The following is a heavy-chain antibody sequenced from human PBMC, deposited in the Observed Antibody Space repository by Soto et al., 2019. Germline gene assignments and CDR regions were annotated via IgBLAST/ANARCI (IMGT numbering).Heavy chain of an antibody. D-gene: IGHD2-2*01. V-gene: IGHV4-31*02. J-gene: IGHJ3*02. CDR1: GGSISSGGYY. CDR2: IYYSGST. CDR3: ARASKRPLVPFDI. Sequence: SETLSLTCTVSGGSISSGGYYWSWIRQHPGKGLEWIGYIYYSGSTYHNPSLKSRVTISVDTSKNQFSLKLSSVTAADTAVYYCARASKRPLVPFDIWGQGTMVTVSS.